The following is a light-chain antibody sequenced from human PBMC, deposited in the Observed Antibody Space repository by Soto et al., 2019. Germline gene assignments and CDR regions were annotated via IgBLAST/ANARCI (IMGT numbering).Light chain of an antibody. CDR3: KQYENLPVT. CDR1: HDISNY. Sequence: DIQMTQSPSSLSASIGDRVTIACQASHDISNYLNWYHQKPGEAPKLLIYDVSNLETGVPQRFSGNGSETDFSFAISSLQPEDIGTYYCKQYENLPVTFGGGTKVDIK. CDR2: DVS. V-gene: IGKV1-33*01. J-gene: IGKJ4*01.